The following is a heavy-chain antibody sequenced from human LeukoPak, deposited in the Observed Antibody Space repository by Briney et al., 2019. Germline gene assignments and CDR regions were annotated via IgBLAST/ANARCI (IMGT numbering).Heavy chain of an antibody. CDR3: ARETSAYGSASNDY. CDR1: GGSIRSSTDF. Sequence: SETLSLTCTVSGGSIRSSTDFWGWIRQPPGKELEWIGRIYTSGSTNYNPSLKSRVTMSVDTSKNQFSLKLSSVTAADTAVYYCARETSAYGSASNDYWGQGTLVTVSS. CDR2: IYTSGST. V-gene: IGHV4-39*07. D-gene: IGHD3-10*01. J-gene: IGHJ4*02.